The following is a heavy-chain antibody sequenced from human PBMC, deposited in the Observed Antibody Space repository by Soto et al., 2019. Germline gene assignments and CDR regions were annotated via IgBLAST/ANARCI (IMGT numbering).Heavy chain of an antibody. D-gene: IGHD6-19*01. CDR2: IRTKTNNYAT. J-gene: IGHJ4*02. V-gene: IGHV3-73*01. Sequence: GGSLRLSCAASGFTFSGSGIHWVRQASGKGLEWVGRIRTKTNNYATVYAASVKGRFTISRDDSKNMAYLQMNSLKTEDTAVYYCTAMAGIDYWGQGTLDTVSS. CDR1: GFTFSGSG. CDR3: TAMAGIDY.